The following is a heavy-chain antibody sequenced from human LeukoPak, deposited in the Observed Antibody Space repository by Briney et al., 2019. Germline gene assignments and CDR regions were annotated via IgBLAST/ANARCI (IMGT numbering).Heavy chain of an antibody. V-gene: IGHV3-66*02. CDR3: ARDLEVNYYDGGGGY. Sequence: GGSLRLSCAASGFTVSSNYMSWVREAPGKGLEWVSVIYSGGSTYYADSVKGRFTISRDNSKNTLYLQMNSLRAEDTAVYYCARDLEVNYYDGGGGYWGQGTLVTVSS. D-gene: IGHD3-22*01. CDR1: GFTVSSNY. CDR2: IYSGGST. J-gene: IGHJ4*02.